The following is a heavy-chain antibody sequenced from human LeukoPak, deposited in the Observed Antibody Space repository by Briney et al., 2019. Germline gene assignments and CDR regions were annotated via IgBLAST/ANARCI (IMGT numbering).Heavy chain of an antibody. CDR3: AKALMIGAYYYYGMDV. CDR1: GFTFSSYA. D-gene: IGHD2-21*01. V-gene: IGHV3-23*01. J-gene: IGHJ6*02. CDR2: ISGSGGST. Sequence: GGSLRLSCAASGFTFSSYAMSWVRQAPGKGLEWVSAISGSGGSTYYADSVKGRFTISRDNSKDTLYLQMNSLRAEDTAVYYCAKALMIGAYYYYGMDVWGQGTTVTVSS.